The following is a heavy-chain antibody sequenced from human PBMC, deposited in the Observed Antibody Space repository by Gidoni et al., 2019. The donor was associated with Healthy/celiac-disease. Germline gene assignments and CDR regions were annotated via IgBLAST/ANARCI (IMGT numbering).Heavy chain of an antibody. D-gene: IGHD6-19*01. CDR2: ISYDGSNK. V-gene: IGHV3-30*04. J-gene: IGHJ4*02. CDR3: ARDGLEQWLAYYFDY. Sequence: QVQLVESGGGVVQPGRSLRLSCAASGFTFSSYAMHWVRQAPGKGLEWVAVISYDGSNKYYADSVKGRFTISRDNSKNTLYLQMNSLRAEDTAVYYCARDGLEQWLAYYFDYWGQGTRVTVSS. CDR1: GFTFSSYA.